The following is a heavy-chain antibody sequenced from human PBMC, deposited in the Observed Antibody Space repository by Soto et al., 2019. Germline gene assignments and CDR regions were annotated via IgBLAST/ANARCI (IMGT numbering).Heavy chain of an antibody. CDR2: ISGSGGST. CDR3: ATHYDILTGYPFDY. V-gene: IGHV3-23*01. Sequence: SLRLSCAASGFTFSSYAMSWVRQAPGKGLEWVSAISGSGGSTYYADSVKGRFTISRDNSKNTLYLQMNSLRAEDTAVYYCATHYDILTGYPFDYWGQGTLVTVSS. CDR1: GFTFSSYA. J-gene: IGHJ4*02. D-gene: IGHD3-9*01.